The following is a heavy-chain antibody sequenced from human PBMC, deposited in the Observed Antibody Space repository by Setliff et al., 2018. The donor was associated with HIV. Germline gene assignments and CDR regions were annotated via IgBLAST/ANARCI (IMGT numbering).Heavy chain of an antibody. CDR2: IIRIFSTA. J-gene: IGHJ6*03. CDR3: ARGPGEGGGGFVEWTIGYYYYMDV. V-gene: IGHV1-69*13. D-gene: IGHD3-3*01. CDR1: GGPFSSYG. Sequence: SVKVSCKASGGPFSSYGISWVQQAPGQGLEWMGRIIRIFSTANYAQKFQGRVTITADQSTSTAYLEVSSLRSDDTAVYSCARGPGEGGGGFVEWTIGYYYYMDVWG.